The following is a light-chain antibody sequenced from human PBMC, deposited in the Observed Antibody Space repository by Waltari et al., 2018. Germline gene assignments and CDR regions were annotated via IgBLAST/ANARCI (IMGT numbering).Light chain of an antibody. CDR3: QKYDSAPRT. Sequence: DIQMTQSPSSLSASVGDRVTITCRAIQGITNNLAWYQHKPGKVPKLLIYAASTLNSGVPSRFSGSGSGTEFTLTISSLQPEDVATYYCQKYDSAPRTFGQGTKVEIK. V-gene: IGKV1-27*01. CDR2: AAS. J-gene: IGKJ1*01. CDR1: QGITNN.